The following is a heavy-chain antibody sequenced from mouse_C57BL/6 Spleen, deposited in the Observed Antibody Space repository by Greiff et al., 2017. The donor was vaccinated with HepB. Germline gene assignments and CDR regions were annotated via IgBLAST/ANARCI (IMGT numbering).Heavy chain of an antibody. J-gene: IGHJ1*03. Sequence: EVQLQESGAELVRPGASVKLSCTASGFNIKDDYMHWVKQRPEQGLEWIGWIDPENGDTEYASKFQGKATITADTSSNTAYLQLSSLTSEDTAVYYCTTPGFDVWGTGTTVTVSS. CDR3: TTPGFDV. CDR2: IDPENGDT. CDR1: GFNIKDDY. V-gene: IGHV14-4*01.